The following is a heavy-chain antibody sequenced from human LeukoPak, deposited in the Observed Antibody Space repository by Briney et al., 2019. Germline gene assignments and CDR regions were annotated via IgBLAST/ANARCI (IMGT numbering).Heavy chain of an antibody. CDR2: INQDGSEM. CDR1: GFTFDNYW. D-gene: IGHD3-22*01. V-gene: IGHV3-7*03. J-gene: IGHJ4*02. Sequence: GGSLRLSCEASGFTFDNYWMTWVRQAPGKGPEWVANINQDGSEMMYLYSVKGRFNISRDNPKTTMYLQMNNMRAEDTGVYFCAKRGVVIRVILVGFHKEAYYFDSWGQGVLVTVSS. CDR3: AKRGVVIRVILVGFHKEAYYFDS.